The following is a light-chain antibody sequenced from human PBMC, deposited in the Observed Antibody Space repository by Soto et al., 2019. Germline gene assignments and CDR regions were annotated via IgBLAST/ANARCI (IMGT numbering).Light chain of an antibody. CDR2: GAS. Sequence: EIVLTQSPGTLSLSPGERATLSCRASQSVSSSYLAWYQQKPGQAPRLLIYGASSRTTGIPDRFSGSGSGTDYKLNISRLVCEEFGVYYCQQNGSSPPYTFGQGTKLEIK. CDR3: QQNGSSPPYT. CDR1: QSVSSSY. V-gene: IGKV3-20*01. J-gene: IGKJ2*01.